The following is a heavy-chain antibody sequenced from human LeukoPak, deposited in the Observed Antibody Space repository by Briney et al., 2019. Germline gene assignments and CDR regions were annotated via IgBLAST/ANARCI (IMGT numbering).Heavy chain of an antibody. CDR1: GFTFSSYW. J-gene: IGHJ5*02. Sequence: GGSLRLSCAASGFTFSSYWMSWVRQAPGKGLEWVANIKQDGSEKYYVDAVKGRFTISRDNAKTSLYLQMNSLRAEDTAVYYCAKSKVAVAGNWFDPWGQGTLVTVSS. D-gene: IGHD6-19*01. CDR2: IKQDGSEK. V-gene: IGHV3-7*03. CDR3: AKSKVAVAGNWFDP.